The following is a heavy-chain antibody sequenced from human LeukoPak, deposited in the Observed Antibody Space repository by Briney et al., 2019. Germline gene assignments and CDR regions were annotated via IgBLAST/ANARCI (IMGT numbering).Heavy chain of an antibody. D-gene: IGHD3-22*01. CDR1: GGSISSGGYS. V-gene: IGHV4-31*03. CDR2: IYYSGST. CDR3: ARDTSYYYDSSGYPIYYFDY. Sequence: SQTLSLTCTVSGGSISSGGYSWSWIRQHPGKGLEWIGYIYYSGSTYYNPSLKSRVTISVDTSKNQFSLKLSSVTAADTAVYYCARDTSYYYDSSGYPIYYFDYWGQGTLVTVSS. J-gene: IGHJ4*02.